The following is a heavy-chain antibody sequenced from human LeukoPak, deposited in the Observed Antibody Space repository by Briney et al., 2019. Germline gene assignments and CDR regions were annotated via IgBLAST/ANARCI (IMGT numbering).Heavy chain of an antibody. CDR3: ARGITYDSSGHDAFDI. V-gene: IGHV4-34*01. CDR2: INHSGST. CDR1: GGSFSGYY. J-gene: IGHJ3*02. Sequence: PSETLSLTCDDYGGSFSGYYWSWIRQPPGKGLEWIGEINHSGSTNYNPSLKSRVTISVDTSKNQFSLKLSSVTAADTAVYYCARGITYDSSGHDAFDIWGQGTMVTVSS. D-gene: IGHD3-22*01.